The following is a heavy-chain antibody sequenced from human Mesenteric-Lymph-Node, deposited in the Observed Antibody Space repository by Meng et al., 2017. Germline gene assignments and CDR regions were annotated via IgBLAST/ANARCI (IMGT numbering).Heavy chain of an antibody. V-gene: IGHV4-34*01. CDR1: GASVSSDY. J-gene: IGHJ3*01. Sequence: SETLSLTCTVSGASVSSDYWSWIRQTPGKGLEWIGEISHSGSTVYNPSLKSRVTISLDMSKRQFSLKLSSVTAADTAVYYCARHGAYAFDVWGQGTLVTVSS. CDR2: ISHSGST. CDR3: ARHGAYAFDV. D-gene: IGHD1-26*01.